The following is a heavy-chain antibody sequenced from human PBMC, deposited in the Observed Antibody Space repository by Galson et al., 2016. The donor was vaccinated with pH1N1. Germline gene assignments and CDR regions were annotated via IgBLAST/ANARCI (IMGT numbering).Heavy chain of an antibody. CDR2: IDYSGST. V-gene: IGHV4-39*01. D-gene: IGHD3-10*01. CDR3: AISEWFGELVHWFGY. CDR1: GSSISSRTYY. Sequence: ETLSLTGTVSGSSISSRTYYWGRVRQTPLKGLAWIGSIDYSGSTNANPNLQIRITKAVDTSKNQFSLKLSSGTGADTAVYYCAISEWFGELVHWFGYWGQGTLVTVS. J-gene: IGHJ4*02.